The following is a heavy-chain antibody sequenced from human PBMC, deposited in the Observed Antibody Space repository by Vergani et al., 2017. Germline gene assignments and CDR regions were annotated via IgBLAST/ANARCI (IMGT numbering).Heavy chain of an antibody. V-gene: IGHV4-34*01. Sequence: QVQLQQWGAGLLKPSETLSLTCAVYGGSFSGYYWSWIRQPPGKGLEWIGEINHSGSTNYNPSLKRRVTISVDTSKNQFSLKLSSVNAADTAVYYCARGRRSQDWSGYYSISGYNWFDPWGQGTLVTGSS. CDR1: GGSFSGYY. D-gene: IGHD3-3*01. CDR3: ARGRRSQDWSGYYSISGYNWFDP. J-gene: IGHJ5*02. CDR2: INHSGST.